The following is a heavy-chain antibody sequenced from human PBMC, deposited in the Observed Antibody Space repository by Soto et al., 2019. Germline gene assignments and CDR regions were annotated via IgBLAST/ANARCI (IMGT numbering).Heavy chain of an antibody. D-gene: IGHD6-6*01. CDR3: ASPSSSSSRGYYYGMDV. J-gene: IGHJ6*02. CDR2: IIPIFGTA. Sequence: SVKVSCKASGVTFSSYAISWVRQAPGQGLEWMGGIIPIFGTANYAQKFQGRVTITADESTSTAYMELSSLRSEDTAVYYCASPSSSSSRGYYYGMDVWGQGTTVTVSS. V-gene: IGHV1-69*13. CDR1: GVTFSSYA.